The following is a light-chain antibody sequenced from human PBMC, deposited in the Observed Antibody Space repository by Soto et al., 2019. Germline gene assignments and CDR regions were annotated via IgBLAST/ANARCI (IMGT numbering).Light chain of an antibody. V-gene: IGKV1-39*01. CDR2: GAS. CDR3: QQRVT. CDR1: QSFSSS. J-gene: IGKJ1*01. Sequence: DVQMTQYQSSLSASVGDRVTITCRASQSFSSSLNWYQQKPGKAPKLLIFGASSLQSGVPSRFSGSGSGTDFTLTITSLQPEDFAAYYCQQRVTFGQGTKVDI.